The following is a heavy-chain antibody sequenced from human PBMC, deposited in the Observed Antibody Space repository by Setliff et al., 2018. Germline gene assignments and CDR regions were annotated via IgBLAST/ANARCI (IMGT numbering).Heavy chain of an antibody. CDR1: GFTFSNYA. CDR2: IKQDGSEK. Sequence: GGSLRLSCAASGFTFSNYAMSWVRQAPGKGLEWVANIKQDGSEKYYVDSVKGRFSISRDNAKNSLYLQMNSLRAEDTAVYYCARDPHFDSWGQGTLVTVSS. V-gene: IGHV3-7*01. CDR3: ARDPHFDS. J-gene: IGHJ4*02.